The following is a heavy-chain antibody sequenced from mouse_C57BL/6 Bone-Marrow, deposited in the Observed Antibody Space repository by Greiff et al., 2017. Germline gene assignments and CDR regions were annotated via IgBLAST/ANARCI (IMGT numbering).Heavy chain of an antibody. CDR2: IYPRSGNT. J-gene: IGHJ3*01. CDR3: ARGSYYCAWFAY. D-gene: IGHD2-12*01. V-gene: IGHV1-81*01. CDR1: GYTFTSYG. Sequence: VQLQQSGAELARPGASVKLSCKASGYTFTSYGISWVKQRTGQGLEWIGEIYPRSGNTYYNEKFKGKATLTADKSSSTAYMELRSLTSEDSAVYFCARGSYYCAWFAYWGQGTLVTVSA.